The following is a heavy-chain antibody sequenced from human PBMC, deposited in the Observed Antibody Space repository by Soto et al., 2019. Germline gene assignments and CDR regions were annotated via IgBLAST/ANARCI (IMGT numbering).Heavy chain of an antibody. Sequence: EVQLVESGGGLVPPGGSLRLSCAASGFIFSSYWMHWVRQAPGKGLAWVSRINPDGSRTTYAASVTGRFTISRDNAKNTVFLQMNSLRAEDTAVYYCARVKLGSYDWFDPWGQGILVTVSS. CDR3: ARVKLGSYDWFDP. V-gene: IGHV3-74*01. D-gene: IGHD3-16*01. CDR1: GFIFSSYW. CDR2: INPDGSRT. J-gene: IGHJ5*02.